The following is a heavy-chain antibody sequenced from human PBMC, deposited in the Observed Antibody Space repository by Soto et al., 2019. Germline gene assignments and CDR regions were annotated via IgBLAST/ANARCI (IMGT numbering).Heavy chain of an antibody. CDR1: GFNFSRYG. CDR3: AKDGGGYYFDQ. CDR2: ISYDGSNQ. J-gene: IGHJ4*02. Sequence: QVQLVESGGGVVQPGRSLRLSCAASGFNFSRYGMHWVRQAPGKGLEWVAVISYDGSNQYYADSMKGRFSSSRDNSKNTLYLQMESLSTEDSAKYFCAKDGGGYYFDQWGQGTLVTVSS. V-gene: IGHV3-30*18. D-gene: IGHD3-16*01.